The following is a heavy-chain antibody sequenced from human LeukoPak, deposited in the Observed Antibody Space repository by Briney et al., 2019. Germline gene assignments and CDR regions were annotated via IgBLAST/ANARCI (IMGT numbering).Heavy chain of an antibody. CDR1: GGSISSYY. CDR3: ARDSSSWTPGWFDP. V-gene: IGHV4-59*01. J-gene: IGHJ5*02. Sequence: SETLSLTCTVSGGSISSYYWSWIRQPPGKGLEWIGYIYYSGSTNYNPSLKSRATISVDTPKNQFSLKLSSVAAADTAVYYCARDSSSWTPGWFDPWGQGTLVTVSS. CDR2: IYYSGST. D-gene: IGHD6-13*01.